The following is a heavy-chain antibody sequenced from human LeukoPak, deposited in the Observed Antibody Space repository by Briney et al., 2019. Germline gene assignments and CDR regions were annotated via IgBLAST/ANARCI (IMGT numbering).Heavy chain of an antibody. D-gene: IGHD5-12*01. CDR3: AREFGYRIV. CDR2: IYRGGIT. J-gene: IGHJ4*02. Sequence: TRGSLRLSCAASGFTVSSNYMSWVRQAPGKGLEWVSVIYRGGITYYADSVKGRFTISRDNSKNTLYLQMNSLRAEDTAVYYCAREFGYRIVWGQGTLVTVSS. CDR1: GFTVSSNY. V-gene: IGHV3-66*01.